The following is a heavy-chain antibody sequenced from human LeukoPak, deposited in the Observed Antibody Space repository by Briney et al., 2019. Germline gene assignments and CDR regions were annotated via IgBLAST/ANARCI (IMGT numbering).Heavy chain of an antibody. CDR3: AKALGIVGATRDY. J-gene: IGHJ4*02. D-gene: IGHD1-26*01. V-gene: IGHV4-59*01. Sequence: PSETLSLTCTVSGGSISSYYWGWIRQSPGKGLEWIGYIYYSGSTNYNPSLKSRVTISVDTSKNQISLKLSSVTAADTAVYYCAKALGIVGATRDYWGQGTLVTVSS. CDR1: GGSISSYY. CDR2: IYYSGST.